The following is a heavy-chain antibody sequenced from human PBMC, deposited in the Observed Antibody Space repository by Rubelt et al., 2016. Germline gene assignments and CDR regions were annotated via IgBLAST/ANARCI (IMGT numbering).Heavy chain of an antibody. CDR3: ARLPGYCTNGVCYKGVFDY. J-gene: IGHJ4*02. D-gene: IGHD2-8*01. CDR1: GGSFSGYY. V-gene: IGHV4-34*01. Sequence: QVQLQQWGAGLLKPSETLSLTCAVYGGSFSGYYWSWIRQPPGKGLEWIGSIYYSGSTYYNPSLKSRCTISVDTSKNQFSLKLSSVTAADTAVYYCARLPGYCTNGVCYKGVFDYWGQGTLVTVSS. CDR2: IYYSGST.